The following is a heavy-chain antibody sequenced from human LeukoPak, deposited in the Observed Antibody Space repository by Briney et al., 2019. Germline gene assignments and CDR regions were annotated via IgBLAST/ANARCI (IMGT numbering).Heavy chain of an antibody. D-gene: IGHD3-10*01. CDR3: ARQDGSGSSPDAFDI. Sequence: GESLQISCKGSGYSFTSYWIGWVRQVPGKGLEWMGIIYPGDSDTRYSPSFQGQVTISADKSISTAYLQWSSLKASDTAMYYCARQDGSGSSPDAFDIWGQGTTVTVSS. CDR1: GYSFTSYW. V-gene: IGHV5-51*01. CDR2: IYPGDSDT. J-gene: IGHJ3*02.